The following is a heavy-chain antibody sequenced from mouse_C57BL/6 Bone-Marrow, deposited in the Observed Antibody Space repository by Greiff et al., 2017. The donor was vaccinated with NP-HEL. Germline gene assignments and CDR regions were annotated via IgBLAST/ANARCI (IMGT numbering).Heavy chain of an antibody. D-gene: IGHD4-1*01. Sequence: QVQLQQPGAELVKPGASVKLSCKASGYTFTSYWMHWVKQRPGQGLEWIGMIHPNSGSTNYNEKFKSKATLTVDKSSSTAYMQLSSLTSEDSAVYYCARSSWDGGDAMDYWGQGTSVTVSS. CDR3: ARSSWDGGDAMDY. V-gene: IGHV1-64*01. J-gene: IGHJ4*01. CDR2: IHPNSGST. CDR1: GYTFTSYW.